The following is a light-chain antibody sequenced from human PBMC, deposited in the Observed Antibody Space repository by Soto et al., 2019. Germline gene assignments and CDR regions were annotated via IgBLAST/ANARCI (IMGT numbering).Light chain of an antibody. CDR2: DVS. CDR3: SSYTSSITFYV. CDR1: SSDVGGYNY. J-gene: IGLJ1*01. V-gene: IGLV2-14*01. Sequence: QSVLTQPASVSGSPGQSITISCTGTSSDVGGYNYVSWYQQHPGKAPKLMIYDVSNRPSGVSNRFSGSKSGNTASLTISGLQAEDEADYYCSSYTSSITFYVFGTGTKLT.